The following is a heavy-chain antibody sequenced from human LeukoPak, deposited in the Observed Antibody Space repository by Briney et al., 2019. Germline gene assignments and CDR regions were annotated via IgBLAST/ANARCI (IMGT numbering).Heavy chain of an antibody. CDR2: IYNRRSA. Sequence: SETPSLTSTHPLGSTRTYNWRWIPHPPGERLEWMWQIYNRRSANYKPSLKSRVTISVDTSKNQFSLKLSSVTAADTAVYYCARGNIVVVPAGRYYYYYMDVWGKGTTVTVSS. D-gene: IGHD2-2*01. CDR1: LGSTRTYN. CDR3: ARGNIVVVPAGRYYYYYMDV. J-gene: IGHJ6*03. V-gene: IGHV4-34*01.